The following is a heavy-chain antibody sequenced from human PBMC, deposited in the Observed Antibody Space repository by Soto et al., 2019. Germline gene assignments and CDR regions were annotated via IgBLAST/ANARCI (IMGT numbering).Heavy chain of an antibody. J-gene: IGHJ6*02. D-gene: IGHD6-13*01. CDR1: GFTFSSYD. CDR3: ARGRYSSSWHALLDYYYGMDV. Sequence: EVQLVESGGGLVQPGGSLRLSCAASGFTFSSYDMHWVRRATGKGLEWVSAIGTAGDTYYPGSVKGRFTISRENAKNSLYLQMNSLRAGDTAVYYCARGRYSSSWHALLDYYYGMDVWGQGTTVTVSS. CDR2: IGTAGDT. V-gene: IGHV3-13*04.